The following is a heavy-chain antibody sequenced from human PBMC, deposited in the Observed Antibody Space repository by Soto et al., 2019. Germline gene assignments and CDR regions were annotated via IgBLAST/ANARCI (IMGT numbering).Heavy chain of an antibody. V-gene: IGHV3-23*01. CDR1: GFTFSSYV. CDR2: ISGGHTT. J-gene: IGHJ5*01. D-gene: IGHD1-26*01. CDR3: AKDYESESYSGKYAIDS. Sequence: EVQLLESGGGLVQPGGSLRLSCAASGFTFSSYVMSWVRQAPGKGLEWVSAISGGHTTYYADSVKGRFTISRDKSKNTLYLQMNSLRAEDTALYYCAKDYESESYSGKYAIDSWGQGTLVSVST.